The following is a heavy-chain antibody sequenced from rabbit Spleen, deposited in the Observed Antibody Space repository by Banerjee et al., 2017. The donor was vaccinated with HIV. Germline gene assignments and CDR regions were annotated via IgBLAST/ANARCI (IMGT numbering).Heavy chain of an antibody. Sequence: QLTETGGGLVQPGGYLTLSCKASGIDFTNYYISWVRQAPGKGLEWIACINAVTGKACYASWVNVLIATSTHNAQNTLFLHLKSLTAADTAPYFCVSNSGWGISYFNLWGPGPLVPVS. J-gene: IGHJ4*01. CDR2: INAVTGKA. CDR3: VSNSGWGISYFNL. D-gene: IGHD4-1*01. V-gene: IGHV1S7*01. CDR1: GIDFTNYY.